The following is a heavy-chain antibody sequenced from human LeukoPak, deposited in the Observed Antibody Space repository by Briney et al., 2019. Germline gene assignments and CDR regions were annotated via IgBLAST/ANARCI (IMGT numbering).Heavy chain of an antibody. V-gene: IGHV3-30*02. CDR3: AKIRYFDWSRNWFDP. J-gene: IGHJ5*02. CDR1: GFTFSSYG. D-gene: IGHD3-9*01. CDR2: IRYDGSNK. Sequence: GSLRLSCAASGFTFSSYGMHWVRQAPGKGLEWVAFIRYDGSNKYYADSVKGRFTISRDNSKNTLYLQMNSLRAEDTAVYYCAKIRYFDWSRNWFDPWGQGTLVTVSS.